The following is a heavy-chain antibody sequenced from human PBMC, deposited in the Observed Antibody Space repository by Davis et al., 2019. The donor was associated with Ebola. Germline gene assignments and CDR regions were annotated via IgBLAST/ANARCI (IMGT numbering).Heavy chain of an antibody. J-gene: IGHJ6*02. CDR3: ARDPKIGVAPQFYYYYYGMDV. CDR2: ISAYNGNT. D-gene: IGHD3-3*01. Sequence: ASVKVSCKASGGTFSSYAISWVRQAPGQGLEWMGWISAYNGNTNYAQKLQGRVTMTTDTSTSTAYMELRSLRSDDTAVYYCARDPKIGVAPQFYYYYYGMDVWGQGTTVTVSS. V-gene: IGHV1-18*01. CDR1: GGTFSSYA.